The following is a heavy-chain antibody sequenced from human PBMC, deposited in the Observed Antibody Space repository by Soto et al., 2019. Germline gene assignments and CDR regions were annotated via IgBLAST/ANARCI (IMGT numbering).Heavy chain of an antibody. V-gene: IGHV3-23*01. CDR3: AKPMTTVTTILYAGDY. D-gene: IGHD4-17*01. J-gene: IGHJ4*02. CDR1: GFTFSSYA. CDR2: ISGSGGST. Sequence: GGSLRLSCAASGFTFSSYAMSWVRQAPGKGLEWVSAISGSGGSTYYADSVKGRFTISRDNSKNTLYLQMNSLRAEDTAVYYCAKPMTTVTTILYAGDYWGQGTLVTVSS.